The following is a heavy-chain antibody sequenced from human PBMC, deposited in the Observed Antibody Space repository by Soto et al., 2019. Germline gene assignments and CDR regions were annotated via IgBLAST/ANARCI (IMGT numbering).Heavy chain of an antibody. CDR3: ARDPGYSYGYN. V-gene: IGHV1-3*01. CDR2: INAGNGNT. D-gene: IGHD5-18*01. CDR1: GYTFTSYA. Sequence: ASVKVSCTASGYTFTSYAMHWVRQAPGQRLEWMGWINAGNGNTKYSQKFQGRVTITRDTSASTAYMELSSLRSEDTAVYYCARDPGYSYGYNWGRGTLVTVSS. J-gene: IGHJ2*01.